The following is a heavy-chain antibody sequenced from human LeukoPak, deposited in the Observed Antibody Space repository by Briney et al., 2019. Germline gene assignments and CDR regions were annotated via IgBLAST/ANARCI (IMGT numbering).Heavy chain of an antibody. CDR3: ARGESYFDY. Sequence: PSETLSLTCTVSGGSISSNYWSWIRQPPGKGLEWIGYIYYSGSTKYNPSLKSRVTMSVDTSKNQFSLKLSSVTAADTAVYYCARGESYFDYWGQGTLVTVSS. CDR1: GGSISSNY. CDR2: IYYSGST. J-gene: IGHJ4*02. V-gene: IGHV4-59*01.